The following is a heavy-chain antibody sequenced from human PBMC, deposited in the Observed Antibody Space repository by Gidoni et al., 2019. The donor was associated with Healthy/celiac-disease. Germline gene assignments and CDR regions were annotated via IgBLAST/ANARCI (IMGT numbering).Heavy chain of an antibody. CDR1: GLPFSSYS. CDR3: ASWRSLTTVTTSH. V-gene: IGHV3-21*01. CDR2: IISSSSYI. J-gene: IGHJ4*02. D-gene: IGHD4-4*01. Sequence: EVQLVESGGGLFKPGVSLRLSCAASGLPFSSYSMNWVRQAPGQGLEWVSSIISSSSYIYYAGSVKGRFTISRDNAKNSLYLQMNSLRAEDTAVYYCASWRSLTTVTTSHWGQGTLVTVSS.